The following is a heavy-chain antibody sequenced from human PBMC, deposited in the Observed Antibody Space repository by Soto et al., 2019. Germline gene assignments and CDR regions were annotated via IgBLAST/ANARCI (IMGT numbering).Heavy chain of an antibody. Sequence: EVQLVESGGGLVQPGGSLRLSCEASGFTFSGSWMHWVRQAPGKGLVWVSRINGDGSGTSYADFVKGRFTISRDNAKNTLFLQMNGLRAEDTAVYYCARGIFGSGTANDYWCQGTLVTVSS. CDR2: INGDGSGT. V-gene: IGHV3-74*01. J-gene: IGHJ4*02. CDR3: ARGIFGSGTANDY. CDR1: GFTFSGSW. D-gene: IGHD3-10*01.